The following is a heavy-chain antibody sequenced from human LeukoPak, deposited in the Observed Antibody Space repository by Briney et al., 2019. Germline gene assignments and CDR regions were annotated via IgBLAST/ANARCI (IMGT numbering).Heavy chain of an antibody. Sequence: ASVKVSCKASGYTFTSYGISWVRQAPGQGLEWMGWISAYNGNTNYAQKLQGRGTMTTDTSTSTAYMELRSLRSDDTAVYYCARIHIVGAAHDAFDSWGQGTMVTVSS. CDR1: GYTFTSYG. CDR3: ARIHIVGAAHDAFDS. CDR2: ISAYNGNT. D-gene: IGHD1-26*01. J-gene: IGHJ3*02. V-gene: IGHV1-18*01.